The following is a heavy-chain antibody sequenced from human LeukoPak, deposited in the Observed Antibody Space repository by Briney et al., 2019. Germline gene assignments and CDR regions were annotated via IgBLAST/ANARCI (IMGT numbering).Heavy chain of an antibody. J-gene: IGHJ4*02. CDR3: ARARGYSYSDY. V-gene: IGHV4-4*02. D-gene: IGHD5-18*01. CDR2: IYYSGST. CDR1: GGSISSSNW. Sequence: SETLSLTCAVSGGSISSSNWWSWVRQPPGKGLEWIGSIYYSGSTYYNPSLKSRVTISVDTSKDQFSLKLNSVTAADTAVYYCARARGYSYSDYWGQGTLVTVSS.